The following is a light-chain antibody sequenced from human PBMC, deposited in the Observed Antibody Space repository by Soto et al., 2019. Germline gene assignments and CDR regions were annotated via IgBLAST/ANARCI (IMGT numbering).Light chain of an antibody. J-gene: IGLJ3*02. CDR3: ASWDASLKGEV. CDR2: SDN. Sequence: QSVLTQPPSASGTPGQRVTISCSGSSSNIRSNTVNWYQQLPGTAPKLLIYSDNQRPSGVPDRFSGSKSGTSAPLAISGLQSEDEADYHCASWDASLKGEVFGGGTKLTVL. CDR1: SSNIRSNT. V-gene: IGLV1-44*01.